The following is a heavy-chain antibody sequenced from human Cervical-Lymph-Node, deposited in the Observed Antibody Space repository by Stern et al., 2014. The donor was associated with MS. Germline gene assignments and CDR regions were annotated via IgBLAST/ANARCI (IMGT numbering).Heavy chain of an antibody. CDR1: GVTFNNYA. J-gene: IGHJ3*02. CDR2: IIPIFGTA. CDR3: ARAPKVAALAALAFDM. Sequence: QDQLVQSGAEVKKPGSSVKVSCKASGVTFNNYAISWVRQAPGQGLEWMGGIIPIFGTANNAQKFQGRVTITADKSTSTAYMELSSLRSDDTAVYYCARAPKVAALAALAFDMWGQGTMVTVSS. D-gene: IGHD2-15*01. V-gene: IGHV1-69*14.